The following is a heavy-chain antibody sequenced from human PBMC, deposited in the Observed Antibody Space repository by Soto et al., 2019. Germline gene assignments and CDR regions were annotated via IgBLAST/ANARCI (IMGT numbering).Heavy chain of an antibody. D-gene: IGHD2-21*02. V-gene: IGHV1-69*13. CDR2: IIPIFGTS. Sequence: GAPVKVSCKAPGYSFSSYGISWGRQAPGQRLEWMGRIIPIFGTSNYAQTFQGRVTITADESTRTAYMELSSLRSEDTAVYYCARAVVVTAIQHYYYGMDVWGQGTTVTVSS. CDR3: ARAVVVTAIQHYYYGMDV. J-gene: IGHJ6*02. CDR1: GYSFSSYG.